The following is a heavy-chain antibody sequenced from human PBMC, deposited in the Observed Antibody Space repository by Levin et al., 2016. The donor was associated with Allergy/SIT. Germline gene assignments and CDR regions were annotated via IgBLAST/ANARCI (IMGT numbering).Heavy chain of an antibody. V-gene: IGHV1-69*04. D-gene: IGHD2-2*01. CDR2: IIPILGIA. Sequence: WVRQAPGQGLEWMGRIIPILGIANYAQKFQGRVTITADKSTSTAYMELSSLRSEDTAVYYCAREVNDCSSTSCPKPSYYYYYYYMDVWGKGTTVTVSS. J-gene: IGHJ6*03. CDR3: AREVNDCSSTSCPKPSYYYYYYYMDV.